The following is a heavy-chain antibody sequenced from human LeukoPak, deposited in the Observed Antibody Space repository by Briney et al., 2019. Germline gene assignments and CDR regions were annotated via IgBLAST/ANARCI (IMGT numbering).Heavy chain of an antibody. CDR1: GGSFSGYY. CDR2: INHSGST. J-gene: IGHJ4*02. D-gene: IGHD6-13*01. CDR3: ARGTQQLVSGPFDY. V-gene: IGHV4-34*01. Sequence: SETLSLTCAVYGGSFSGYYWSWIRQPPGKGLEWIGEINHSGSTNYNPSLKSRVTISVDTSKNQFSLKLSSVTAADTAVYYCARGTQQLVSGPFDYWGQGTLVTVSS.